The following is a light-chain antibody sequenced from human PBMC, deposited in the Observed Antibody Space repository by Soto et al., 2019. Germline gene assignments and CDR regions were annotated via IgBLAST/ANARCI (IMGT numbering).Light chain of an antibody. V-gene: IGKV3-20*01. CDR3: QQYGSSPSWT. Sequence: EIVLTQSTGTLSLSPGERATLSCRASQSVSSSYLAWYQQKPGQAPRLLIYGASSRATGIPDRFSGSGSGTYFTVIISRLEIEDFAVYYCQQYGSSPSWTFGQGTTVEIK. J-gene: IGKJ1*01. CDR2: GAS. CDR1: QSVSSSY.